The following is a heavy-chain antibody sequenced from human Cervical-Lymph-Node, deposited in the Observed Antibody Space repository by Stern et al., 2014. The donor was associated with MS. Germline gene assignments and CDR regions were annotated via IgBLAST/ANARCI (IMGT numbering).Heavy chain of an antibody. CDR1: GFTVNSKY. Sequence: EVQLLESGGGLVQPGGSLRLSCAASGFTVNSKYMSWVRQAPGKGLEWVSVIYDDGRVFYADSVKDRFTISRDNSKNTLFLQMKGLRAEDTAIYYCATADQRDYGDYFQHWGQGTLVTVSS. CDR2: IYDDGRV. CDR3: ATADQRDYGDYFQH. J-gene: IGHJ1*01. V-gene: IGHV3-66*01. D-gene: IGHD4-17*01.